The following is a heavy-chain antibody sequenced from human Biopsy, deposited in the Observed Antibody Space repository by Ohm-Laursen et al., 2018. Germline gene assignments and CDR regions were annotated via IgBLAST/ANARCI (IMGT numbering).Heavy chain of an antibody. CDR3: VHRRMTPSEFDY. CDR2: IYWDDDK. J-gene: IGHJ4*02. CDR1: GFSLTSRGEG. V-gene: IGHV2-5*02. Sequence: TQTLTLTCAFSGFSLTSRGEGVGWLRQPPGKAPEWLALIYWDDDKFYNPSLESRLTITKDTSKNQVLLIMTNMDPADTATYFCVHRRMTPSEFDYWGQGTLVTVSS.